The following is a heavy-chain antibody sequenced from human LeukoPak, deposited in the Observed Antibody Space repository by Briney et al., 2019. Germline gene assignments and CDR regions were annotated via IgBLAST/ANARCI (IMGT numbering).Heavy chain of an antibody. CDR3: ARDPLRSGSPGSLDY. CDR1: GGSISSYY. Sequence: PSETLSLTCTVSGGSISSYYWSWIRQPAGKGLEWIGRIYTSGSTNYNPSLKSRVTISVDTSKNQFSLKLSSVTAADTAVYYCARDPLRSGSPGSLDYWGQGTLVTVSS. J-gene: IGHJ4*02. CDR2: IYTSGST. D-gene: IGHD1-26*01. V-gene: IGHV4-4*07.